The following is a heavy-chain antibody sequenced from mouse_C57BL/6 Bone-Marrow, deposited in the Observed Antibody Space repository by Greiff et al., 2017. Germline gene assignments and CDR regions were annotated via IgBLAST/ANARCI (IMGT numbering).Heavy chain of an antibody. Sequence: QVQLQQPGAELVKPGASVKVSCKASGYTFTRFWMHWVKQRPGQGLEWIGRIHPSDSDTNYNQKFKGKATLTVDKSSSTAYMQLSSLTSEDSAVYYCAPLYYYGSSSGFDYWGQGTTLTVSS. J-gene: IGHJ2*01. V-gene: IGHV1-74*01. CDR1: GYTFTRFW. CDR3: APLYYYGSSSGFDY. CDR2: IHPSDSDT. D-gene: IGHD1-1*01.